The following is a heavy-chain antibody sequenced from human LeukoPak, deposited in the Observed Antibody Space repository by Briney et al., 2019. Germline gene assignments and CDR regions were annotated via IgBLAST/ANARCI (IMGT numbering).Heavy chain of an antibody. CDR2: INVNGGSM. D-gene: IGHD2-2*01. Sequence: PGGSLRLSCAASGVSFKDYYWSWIRQVPGEGLEWVSYINVNGGSMQYADSVKGRFTISRDNSKNTLFLQMNSLRAEDTAVYYCAKDRCSSTSCYLFDYWGQGTLVTVSS. CDR1: GVSFKDYY. V-gene: IGHV3-11*01. CDR3: AKDRCSSTSCYLFDY. J-gene: IGHJ4*02.